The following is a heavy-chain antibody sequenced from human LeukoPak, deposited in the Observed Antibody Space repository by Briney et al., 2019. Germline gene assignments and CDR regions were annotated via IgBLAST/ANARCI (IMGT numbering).Heavy chain of an antibody. CDR1: GFTFSSYG. CDR2: IRYDGSNK. V-gene: IGHV3-30*02. J-gene: IGHJ3*02. Sequence: PGGSLRLSCAASGFTFSSYGMHWVRQAPGKGREWVGFIRYDGSNKYYADSVKGRFTISRDNSKNTLYLQMNSLRAEDTAVYYCAKDGQQWLAAGRAFDIWGQGTMVTVSS. CDR3: AKDGQQWLAAGRAFDI. D-gene: IGHD6-19*01.